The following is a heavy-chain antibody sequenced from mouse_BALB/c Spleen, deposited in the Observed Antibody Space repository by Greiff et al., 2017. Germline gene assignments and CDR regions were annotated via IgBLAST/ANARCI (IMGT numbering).Heavy chain of an antibody. J-gene: IGHJ4*01. CDR2: INPSNGGT. Sequence: VQLQESGAELVKPGASVKLSCKASGYTFTSYYMYWVKQRPGQGLEWIGEINPSNGGTNFNEKFKSKATLTVDKSSSTAYMQLSSLTSEDSAVYYCARCPYEGLYAMDYWGQGTSVTVSS. V-gene: IGHV1S81*02. D-gene: IGHD2-3*01. CDR1: GYTFTSYY. CDR3: ARCPYEGLYAMDY.